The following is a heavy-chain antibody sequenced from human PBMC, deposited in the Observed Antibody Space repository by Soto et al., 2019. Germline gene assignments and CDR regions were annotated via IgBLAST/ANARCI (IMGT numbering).Heavy chain of an antibody. CDR1: GLTFTSSA. CDR2: IVVGSGNT. Sequence: ASVRVSCKASGLTFTSSAVQWVRQARGQRLEWIGWIVVGSGNTDYAQKFQESVTITRDMSTSTAYMELSGLRSEDTARDYCAADDTAVPGGAWGQGTLVTVSS. D-gene: IGHD6-19*01. CDR3: AADDTAVPGGA. V-gene: IGHV1-58*01. J-gene: IGHJ5*02.